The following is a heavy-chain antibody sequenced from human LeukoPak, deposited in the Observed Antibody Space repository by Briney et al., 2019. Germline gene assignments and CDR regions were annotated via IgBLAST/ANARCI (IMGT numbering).Heavy chain of an antibody. Sequence: PSETLSLTCTVSGGSISSYYWSWIRQPPGKGLEGIGYIYYSGSTNYNPSLKSRVTISVDTSKNQFSLKLSSVTAADTAVYYCARAVDYGDYYYYYYGMDVWGQGTTVTVSS. CDR2: IYYSGST. V-gene: IGHV4-59*01. CDR3: ARAVDYGDYYYYYYGMDV. J-gene: IGHJ6*02. CDR1: GGSISSYY. D-gene: IGHD4-17*01.